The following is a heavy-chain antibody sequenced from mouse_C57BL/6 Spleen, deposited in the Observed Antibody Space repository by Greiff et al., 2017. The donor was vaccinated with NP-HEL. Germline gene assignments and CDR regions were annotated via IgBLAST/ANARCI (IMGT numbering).Heavy chain of an antibody. J-gene: IGHJ4*01. D-gene: IGHD2-4*01. CDR1: GYTFTDYY. CDR3: ARGDYDGGYAMDY. Sequence: VQLQQSGPELVKPGASVKISCKASGYTFTDYYMNWVKQSHGKSLEWIGDINPNNGGTSYNQKFKGKATLTVDKSSSTAYMELRSLTSEDSAVYYCARGDYDGGYAMDYWGQGTSVTVSS. V-gene: IGHV1-26*01. CDR2: INPNNGGT.